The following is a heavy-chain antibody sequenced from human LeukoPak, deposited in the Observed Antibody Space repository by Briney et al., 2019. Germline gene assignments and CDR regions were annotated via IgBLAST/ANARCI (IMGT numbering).Heavy chain of an antibody. CDR2: IVVGSGNT. Sequence: ASVKVSCKASGFTFTSSAVQWVRQARGQRLEWIGWIVVGSGNTNYAQKFQERVTITRDMSTSTAYMELSSLRSVDTAVYYCAAYASVAGPLSYYYYGMDVWGQGTTVTVSS. CDR1: GFTFTSSA. CDR3: AAYASVAGPLSYYYYGMDV. D-gene: IGHD6-19*01. J-gene: IGHJ6*02. V-gene: IGHV1-58*01.